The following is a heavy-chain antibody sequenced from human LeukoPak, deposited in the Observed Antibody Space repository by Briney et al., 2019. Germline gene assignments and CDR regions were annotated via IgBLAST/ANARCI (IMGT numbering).Heavy chain of an antibody. Sequence: PSETLSLTCTVAGGSISRYYWSWIRQPPGKGLECIGYVYYSGSTNYNPSLKSRVTISVDTSKNRFSLRLSSVTAADTAVYYCARERRDGYKVYFDYWGQGTLVTVSS. CDR2: VYYSGST. J-gene: IGHJ4*02. CDR1: GGSISRYY. V-gene: IGHV4-59*01. CDR3: ARERRDGYKVYFDY. D-gene: IGHD5-24*01.